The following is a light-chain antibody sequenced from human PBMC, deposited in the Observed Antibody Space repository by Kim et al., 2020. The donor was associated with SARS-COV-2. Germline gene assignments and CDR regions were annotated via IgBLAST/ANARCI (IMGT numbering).Light chain of an antibody. CDR2: QNT. V-gene: IGLV3-1*01. CDR1: KLGNQY. Sequence: ELTQQPSVSVSPGQTATITCFGDKLGNQYASWYQQKSGQSPVLVIYQNTNRPSGIPERFSGSNSGNAATLTISGTQALDEADYYCQAWDSSTVIFGGG. J-gene: IGLJ2*01. CDR3: QAWDSSTVI.